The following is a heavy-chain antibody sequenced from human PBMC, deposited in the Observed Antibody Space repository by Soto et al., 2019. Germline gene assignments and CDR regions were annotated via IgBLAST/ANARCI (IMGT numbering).Heavy chain of an antibody. CDR1: GGSISSSNW. D-gene: IGHD6-13*01. J-gene: IGHJ3*01. CDR3: SRSPSSSCDGGVAFEV. Sequence: SETLSLTCAVSGGSISSSNWWSWVRQPPGKGLEWIGEIYHSGSTNYNPSVKSRITILVDKSKKQLSLQLNSVTAADTAVYYCSRSPSSSCDGGVAFEVSGPGT. V-gene: IGHV4-4*02. CDR2: IYHSGST.